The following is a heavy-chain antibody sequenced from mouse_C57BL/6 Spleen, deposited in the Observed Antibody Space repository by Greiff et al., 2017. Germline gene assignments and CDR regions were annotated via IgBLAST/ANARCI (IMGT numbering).Heavy chain of an antibody. CDR3: ARCAMDY. Sequence: VQLKQSGPELVKPGASVKISCKASGYSFTGYYMNWVKQSPEKSLEWIGEINPSTGGTTYNQKFKAKATLTVDKSSSTAYMQLKSLTSEDSAVYYCARCAMDYWGQGTSVTVSS. CDR2: INPSTGGT. V-gene: IGHV1-42*01. J-gene: IGHJ4*01. CDR1: GYSFTGYY.